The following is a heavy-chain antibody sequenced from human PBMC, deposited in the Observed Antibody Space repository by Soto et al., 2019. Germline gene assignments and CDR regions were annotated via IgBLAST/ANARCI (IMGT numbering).Heavy chain of an antibody. V-gene: IGHV1-69*02. J-gene: IGHJ4*02. CDR3: AITYCRDNSCPRDFDF. Sequence: QVQAVQSGAEVKKPESSVKVSCKTSGGTFNTYTVNWVRLAPGHGLEWMGRFIPILDMANYAQKFQDRVTITADSATLPAYMELNSLTSDDTAVYYCAITYCRDNSCPRDFDFWGPGTRVTVSS. CDR1: GGTFNTYT. CDR2: FIPILDMA. D-gene: IGHD2-21*01.